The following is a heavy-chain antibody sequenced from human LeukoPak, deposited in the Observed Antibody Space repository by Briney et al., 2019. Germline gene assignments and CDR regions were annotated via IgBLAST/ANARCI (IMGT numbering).Heavy chain of an antibody. J-gene: IGHJ6*04. CDR3: ASPVVAARGYYYYYGMDV. Sequence: LPGGSLRLSCAASGFTFSSYEMNWVRQAPGKGLEWVSYISSSGSTIHYADSVKGRFTISRDNAKNSLYLQMNSLRAVDTAVYYCASPVVAARGYYYYYGMDVWGKGTTVTVSS. CDR2: ISSSGSTI. D-gene: IGHD2-15*01. V-gene: IGHV3-48*03. CDR1: GFTFSSYE.